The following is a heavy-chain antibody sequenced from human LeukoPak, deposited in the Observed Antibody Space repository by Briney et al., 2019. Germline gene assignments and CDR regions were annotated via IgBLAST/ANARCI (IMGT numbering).Heavy chain of an antibody. D-gene: IGHD2-15*01. Sequence: GGSLRLSCAASGFSFSTYAMSWVRQSPGKGLEWVSVISDSGGHTIYADSVKGRFTISRDNSRNTLYLQLGSLRAEDTAVYYCAKGQRSCGGGRCELFDSWGQGSLVTVSS. CDR3: AKGQRSCGGGRCELFDS. CDR1: GFSFSTYA. J-gene: IGHJ4*02. V-gene: IGHV3-23*01. CDR2: ISDSGGHT.